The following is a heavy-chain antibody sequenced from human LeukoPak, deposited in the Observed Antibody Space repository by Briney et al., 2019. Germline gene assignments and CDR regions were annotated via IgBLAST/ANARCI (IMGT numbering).Heavy chain of an antibody. CDR1: GGTFSSHV. Sequence: SVKVSCKASGGTFSSHVVTWVRQAPGQGLEWMGRIIPIVGVTKYAQRVQGRITITADISTTTAYMELTSLRSGDSAVYYCVRSWGTYVDVLSEQFYYGMDVWGQGTTVTVSS. D-gene: IGHD3-9*01. CDR3: VRSWGTYVDVLSEQFYYGMDV. V-gene: IGHV1-69*04. CDR2: IIPIVGVT. J-gene: IGHJ6*02.